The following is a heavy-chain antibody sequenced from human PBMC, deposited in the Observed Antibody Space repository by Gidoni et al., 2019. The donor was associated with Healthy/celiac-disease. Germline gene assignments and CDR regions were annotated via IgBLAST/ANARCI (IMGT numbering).Heavy chain of an antibody. V-gene: IGHV3-48*04. CDR2: MSSSSRTK. CDR1: GITFSSYS. D-gene: IGHD4-17*01. Sequence: EVQLVESGGGLVQPGGFLRLSCAASGITFSSYSTNWVRLAPGKGLDWVSYMSSSSRTKYYADSVKGRFTISRDNAKNSLYLQMNSLRAEDKAEYYCAREADGDYGLLYLYYGMDVWGQGTTVTVSS. CDR3: AREADGDYGLLYLYYGMDV. J-gene: IGHJ6*02.